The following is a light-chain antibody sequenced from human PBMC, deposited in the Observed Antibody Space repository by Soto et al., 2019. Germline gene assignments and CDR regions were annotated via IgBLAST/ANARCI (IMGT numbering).Light chain of an antibody. J-gene: IGKJ5*01. V-gene: IGKV3-20*01. CDR2: RTS. Sequence: GLTQSPATLSSFPDDRVTLSCRASQSVNTRLAWYQQKPGQAPRFLIYRTSDRANGIPGRFSGSGSGTDFTLTISRLEPEDFATYYCQQYGSSPITFGQGTRLENK. CDR3: QQYGSSPIT. CDR1: QSVNTR.